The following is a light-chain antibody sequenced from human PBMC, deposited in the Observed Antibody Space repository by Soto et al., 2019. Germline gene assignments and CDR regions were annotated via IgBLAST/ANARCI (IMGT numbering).Light chain of an antibody. J-gene: IGKJ1*01. CDR2: DAS. CDR1: QSISSW. Sequence: DIQMTQSPSTLSASVGDRVTITCRASQSISSWLAWYQQKPGKAPKLLIDDASSLESGVPSRFSGSGSGREFTLTISSLQPDDVATYYCQQYNSYSRTFGQWTKVDIK. V-gene: IGKV1-5*01. CDR3: QQYNSYSRT.